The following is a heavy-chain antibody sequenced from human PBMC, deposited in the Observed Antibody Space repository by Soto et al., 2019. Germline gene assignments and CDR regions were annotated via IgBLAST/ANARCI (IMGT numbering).Heavy chain of an antibody. J-gene: IGHJ4*02. Sequence: SETLSLTCAVYGGSFSGYYWSWIRQPPGKGLEWIGEINHSGSTNYNPSLKSRVTISVDTSKNQFSLKLSSVTAADTAVYYCARKDIYGDYAIYFDYWGQGTLVTVSS. CDR3: ARKDIYGDYAIYFDY. D-gene: IGHD4-17*01. CDR1: GGSFSGYY. V-gene: IGHV4-34*01. CDR2: INHSGST.